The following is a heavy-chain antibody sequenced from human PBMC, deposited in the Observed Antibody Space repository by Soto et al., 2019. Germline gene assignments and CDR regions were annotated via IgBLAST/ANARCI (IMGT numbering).Heavy chain of an antibody. V-gene: IGHV1-69*13. CDR1: GGTFSSYA. CDR2: IIPIFGTA. J-gene: IGHJ6*02. CDR3: ARGFSSSLNYYYGMDV. D-gene: IGHD6-6*01. Sequence: ASVEVSCKASGGTFSSYAISWVRQAPGQGLEWMGGIIPIFGTANYAQKFQGRVTITADESTSTAYMELSSLRSEDTAVYYCARGFSSSLNYYYGMDVWGQGTTVTVSS.